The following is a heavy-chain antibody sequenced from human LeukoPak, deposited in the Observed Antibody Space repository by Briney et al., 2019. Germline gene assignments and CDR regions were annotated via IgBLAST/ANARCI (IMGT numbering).Heavy chain of an antibody. V-gene: IGHV3-30*18. CDR2: ISYDGSNK. J-gene: IGHJ6*03. D-gene: IGHD4-17*01. CDR3: AKDYGDESYYYYYYMDV. CDR1: GFTFSSYG. Sequence: QPGGSLRLSCAASGFTFSSYGMHWVRQAPGKGLEWVAVISYDGSNKYYADSVKGRFTISRDNSKNTLYLQMNSLRAEDTAVYYCAKDYGDESYYYYYYMDVWGKGTTVTVSS.